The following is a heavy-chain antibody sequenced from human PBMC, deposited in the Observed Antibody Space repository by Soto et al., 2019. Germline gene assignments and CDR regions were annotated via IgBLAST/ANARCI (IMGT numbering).Heavy chain of an antibody. D-gene: IGHD3-10*01. CDR3: VREGGTLGLSLGELFPTQNYHYYGMDV. CDR2: INPNTGDT. J-gene: IGHJ6*02. CDR1: GYIFTGYY. Sequence: GASVKVSCKASGYIFTGYYIHWLRQAPGQGPEWMGWINPNTGDTKYAQQFQGWVTMTRDTSISTAYMELSGLKSDDTAVFYCVREGGTLGLSLGELFPTQNYHYYGMDVWGQGTTVTVSS. V-gene: IGHV1-2*04.